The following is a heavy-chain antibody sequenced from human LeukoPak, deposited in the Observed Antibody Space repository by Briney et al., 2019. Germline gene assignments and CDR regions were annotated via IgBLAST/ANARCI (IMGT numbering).Heavy chain of an antibody. CDR2: IRYDGSNK. CDR1: GFTFTMYV. Sequence: GGSLRLSCAASGFTFTMYVMSWVRQAPGKGLEWVTFIRYDGSNKYYADSVKGRFTISRDNSKNTLYLQMNSLRAEDTAVYYCAKDSGRTYYYGSGSYSDYWGQGTLVTVSS. V-gene: IGHV3-30*02. J-gene: IGHJ4*02. D-gene: IGHD3-10*01. CDR3: AKDSGRTYYYGSGSYSDY.